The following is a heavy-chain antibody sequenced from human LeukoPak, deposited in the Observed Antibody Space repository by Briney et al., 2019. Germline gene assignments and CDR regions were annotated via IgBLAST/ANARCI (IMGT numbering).Heavy chain of an antibody. Sequence: GGSLRLSCAASGFTFSSYSMNWVRQAPGKGLEWVSGISWNSGSIGYADSVKGRFTISRDNAKNSLYLQMNSLRAEDMALYYCAMSTSSGYFDYWGQGTLVTVSS. J-gene: IGHJ4*02. CDR3: AMSTSSGYFDY. CDR1: GFTFSSYS. CDR2: ISWNSGSI. D-gene: IGHD2-2*01. V-gene: IGHV3-9*03.